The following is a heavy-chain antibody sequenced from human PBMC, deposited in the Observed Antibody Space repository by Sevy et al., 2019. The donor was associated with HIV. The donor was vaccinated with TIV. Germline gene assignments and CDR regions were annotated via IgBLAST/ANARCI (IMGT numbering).Heavy chain of an antibody. D-gene: IGHD6-19*01. J-gene: IGHJ4*02. V-gene: IGHV3-23*01. CDR3: AKVSSGAGSNFDY. Sequence: GGSLRLSCAASGFTFSSYAMSWVRQAPGKGLEWVSAISGSGGSTYYADSVKGRFTISRDNSENTLYLQMNSLRAEDTAVYYCAKVSSGAGSNFDYWGQGTLVTVSS. CDR1: GFTFSSYA. CDR2: ISGSGGST.